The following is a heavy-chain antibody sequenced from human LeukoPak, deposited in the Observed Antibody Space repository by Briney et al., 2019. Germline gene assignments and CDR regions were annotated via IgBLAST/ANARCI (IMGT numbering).Heavy chain of an antibody. CDR1: GYTFTGYY. D-gene: IGHD1-26*01. Sequence: ASVKVSCKASGYTFTGYYMHWVRQAPGQGLEWMGWINPNSGGTNYAQKFQGRVTMTRDTSISTAYMELSWLRSDDTAVYYCARDESGANGVDYWGQGTLVTVSS. CDR2: INPNSGGT. J-gene: IGHJ4*02. V-gene: IGHV1-2*02. CDR3: ARDESGANGVDY.